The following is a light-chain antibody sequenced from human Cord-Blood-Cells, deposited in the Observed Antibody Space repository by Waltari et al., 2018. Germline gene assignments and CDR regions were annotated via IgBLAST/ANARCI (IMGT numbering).Light chain of an antibody. CDR2: GKN. V-gene: IGLV3-19*01. CDR1: SLRSYY. Sequence: SSELTQDPAVSVALGQTVRITCQGDSLRSYYASWYQQKPGQAPVLVIYGKNNRPSGIPDRFSGSSSGNTASLTSTGAKAEDEADYYCNSRDSSGNHWVFGGGTKLTV. CDR3: NSRDSSGNHWV. J-gene: IGLJ3*02.